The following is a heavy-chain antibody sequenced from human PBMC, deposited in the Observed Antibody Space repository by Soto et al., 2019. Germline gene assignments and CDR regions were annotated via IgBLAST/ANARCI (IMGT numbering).Heavy chain of an antibody. J-gene: IGHJ4*02. D-gene: IGHD3-22*01. CDR3: AKIMDSIVVVITTTFDY. CDR1: GFTFSSYA. V-gene: IGHV3-23*01. Sequence: GSLRLSCAASGFTFSSYAMSWVRQAPGKGLEWVSAISGSGGSTYYADSVKGRFTISRDNSKNTLYLQMNSLRAEDTAVYYCAKIMDSIVVVITTTFDYWGQGTLVTVSS. CDR2: ISGSGGST.